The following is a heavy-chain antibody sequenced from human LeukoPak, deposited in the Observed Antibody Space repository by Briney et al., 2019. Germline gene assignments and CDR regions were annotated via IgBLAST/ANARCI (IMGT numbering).Heavy chain of an antibody. CDR1: GGSISSYY. D-gene: IGHD3-22*01. V-gene: IGHV4-59*01. Sequence: SETLSLTCTVSGGSISSYYWSWIRQPPGKGLEWIGYIYYSGSTNYNPSLRSRVTISVDTSKNQFCLKLTSVTAADTAVYDCARLRRGFDISGNYAFDIWGQRTMVTVSS. CDR2: IYYSGST. CDR3: ARLRRGFDISGNYAFDI. J-gene: IGHJ3*02.